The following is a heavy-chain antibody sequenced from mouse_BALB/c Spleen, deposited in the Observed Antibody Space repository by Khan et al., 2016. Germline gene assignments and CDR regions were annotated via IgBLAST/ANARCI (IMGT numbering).Heavy chain of an antibody. CDR2: IFPGSGST. D-gene: IGHD1-2*01. CDR1: GYTFTDYY. Sequence: QVQLKESGTELPRPGASVKLSCKASGYTFTDYYLHWVMQRTGQGLEWIGEIFPGSGSTYYNEKFKGKASLTADTSSSPTYIVLSSLTSEDSEVYYCARSYYVYFAMDYWGHGTSVTVSS. V-gene: IGHV1-77*01. J-gene: IGHJ4*01. CDR3: ARSYYVYFAMDY.